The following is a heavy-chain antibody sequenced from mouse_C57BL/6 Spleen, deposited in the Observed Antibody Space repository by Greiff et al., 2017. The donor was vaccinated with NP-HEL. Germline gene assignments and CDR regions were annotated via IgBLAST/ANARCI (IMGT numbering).Heavy chain of an antibody. Sequence: QVQLQQPGAELVMPGASVKLSCKASGYTFTSYWMHWVKQRPGQGLEWIGEIDPSDSYTNYNQKFKGKSTLTVDKSSSTAYMQLSSLTSEDSAVYYCARPAYYGSSYNYFDDWGKGTTLTVSS. J-gene: IGHJ2*01. V-gene: IGHV1-69*01. CDR1: GYTFTSYW. D-gene: IGHD1-1*01. CDR3: ARPAYYGSSYNYFDD. CDR2: IDPSDSYT.